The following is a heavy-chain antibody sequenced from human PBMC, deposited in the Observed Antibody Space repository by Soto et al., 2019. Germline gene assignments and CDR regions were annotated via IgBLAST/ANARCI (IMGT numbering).Heavy chain of an antibody. CDR2: IWYDGSNK. CDR1: GFTFSSYG. V-gene: IGHV3-33*01. Sequence: QVQLVESGGGVVQPGRSLRLSCAASGFTFSSYGMHWVRQAPGKGLEWVAVIWYDGSNKDYADSVKGRFTISRDTSKNSRYLQMNSLRAEDTAVYYCARGPRQDFWRGYPSYNYFDYWGQGTLVTVSS. J-gene: IGHJ4*02. CDR3: ARGPRQDFWRGYPSYNYFDY. D-gene: IGHD3-3*01.